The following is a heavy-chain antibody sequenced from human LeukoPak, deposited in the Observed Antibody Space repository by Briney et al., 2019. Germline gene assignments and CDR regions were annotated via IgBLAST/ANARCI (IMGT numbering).Heavy chain of an antibody. CDR1: GFTFSSYA. V-gene: IGHV3-7*01. D-gene: IGHD3-3*01. Sequence: GGSLRLSCAASGFTFSSYAMSWVRQAPGKGLEWVANIKQDGSEKYYVDSVKGRFTISRDNAKNSLYLQMNSLRAEDTAVYYCASRTYYDFWSGYSPFDYWGQGTLVTVSS. CDR3: ASRTYYDFWSGYSPFDY. J-gene: IGHJ4*02. CDR2: IKQDGSEK.